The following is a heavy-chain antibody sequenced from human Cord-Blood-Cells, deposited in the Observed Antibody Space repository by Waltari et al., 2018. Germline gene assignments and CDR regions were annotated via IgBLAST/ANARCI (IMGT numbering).Heavy chain of an antibody. V-gene: IGHV3-21*01. J-gene: IGHJ3*02. CDR1: GFTFSSYS. D-gene: IGHD1-26*01. CDR3: ARDRYSGSYYAFDI. Sequence: EVQLVESGGGLVKPGGSLRLSCAASGFTFSSYSMNWVRQAPGKGLEWVSSISSSSSYIDYADSVKGRFTISRDNAKNSLYLQMNSLRAEDTAVYYCARDRYSGSYYAFDIWGQGTMVTVSS. CDR2: ISSSSSYI.